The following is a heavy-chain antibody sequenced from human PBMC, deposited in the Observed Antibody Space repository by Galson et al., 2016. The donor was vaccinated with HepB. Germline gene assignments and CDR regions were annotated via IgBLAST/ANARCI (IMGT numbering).Heavy chain of an antibody. V-gene: IGHV3-30*04. CDR1: GFTFSRYP. D-gene: IGHD5-18*01. J-gene: IGHJ4*02. CDR3: ARGTYSHGYY. Sequence: SLRLSCAASGFTFSRYPLHWVRQAPGKGLEWAALISYDVSSKYYADSVKDRFNISRDNPKNTLYLQMNSLRAEDTAVYYCARGTYSHGYYWGQGTLVTVSS. CDR2: ISYDVSSK.